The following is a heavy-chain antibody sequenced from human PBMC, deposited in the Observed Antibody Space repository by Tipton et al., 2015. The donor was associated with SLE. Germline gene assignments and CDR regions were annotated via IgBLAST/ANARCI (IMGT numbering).Heavy chain of an antibody. D-gene: IGHD4-17*01. J-gene: IGHJ4*02. CDR2: IYHSGST. Sequence: TLSLTCAVYGGSFSGYYWSWIRQPPGKGLEWIGSIYHSGSTYYNPSLKSRVTISVDTSKNQFSLKLSSVTAADTAVYYCASTNYGFHYWGQGTLVTVSS. CDR1: GGSFSGYY. CDR3: ASTNYGFHY. V-gene: IGHV4-34*01.